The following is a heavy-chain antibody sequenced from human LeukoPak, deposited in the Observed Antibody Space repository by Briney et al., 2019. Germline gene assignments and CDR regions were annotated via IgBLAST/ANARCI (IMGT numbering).Heavy chain of an antibody. J-gene: IGHJ4*02. D-gene: IGHD3-3*01. V-gene: IGHV3-74*01. CDR3: ARLREIPVFGVVTKSTSYFDY. Sequence: GGSLRLSCAASGFTLSSYWMHWVRQAPGKGLVWVSRINSDGSSTTYADSVKGRFTISRDNAKNTLYLQMNSLRAEDTAVYYCARLREIPVFGVVTKSTSYFDYWGQGTLVTVSS. CDR2: INSDGSST. CDR1: GFTLSSYW.